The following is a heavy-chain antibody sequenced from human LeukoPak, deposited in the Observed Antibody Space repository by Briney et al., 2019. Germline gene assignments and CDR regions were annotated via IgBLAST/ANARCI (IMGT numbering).Heavy chain of an antibody. CDR1: GFTFSNYE. CDR2: ISGSGSTI. J-gene: IGHJ4*02. D-gene: IGHD5-18*01. Sequence: GGSLRLSCAASGFTFSNYEMNWVRQAPGKGLERVSYISGSGSTIYYADSVKGRFTISRDNAKDSLYLQMNSLRAEDTAVYYCARVRSGYSHENYFDSWGQGTLVTVSS. CDR3: ARVRSGYSHENYFDS. V-gene: IGHV3-48*03.